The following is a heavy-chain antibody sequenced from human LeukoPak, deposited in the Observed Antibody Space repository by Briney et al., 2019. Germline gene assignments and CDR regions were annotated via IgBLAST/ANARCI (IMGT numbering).Heavy chain of an antibody. CDR1: GGSISSYY. CDR2: IYTSGST. Sequence: SETLSLTCTVSGGSISSYYWSWIRQPAGKGLEWIGRIYTSGSTNYNPSLKSRVTISVDKSKNQFSLKLSSVTAADTAVYYCAVMDHYYYMDVWGKGTTVTVSS. J-gene: IGHJ6*03. CDR3: AVMDHYYYMDV. D-gene: IGHD2-21*01. V-gene: IGHV4-4*07.